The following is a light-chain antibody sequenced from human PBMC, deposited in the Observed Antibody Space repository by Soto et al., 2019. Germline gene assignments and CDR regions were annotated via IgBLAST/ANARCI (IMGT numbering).Light chain of an antibody. J-gene: IGKJ1*01. Sequence: DIQMTQSPASLSASVGDRVTITCRASQSIRSFLNWYQQKPGKAPKLLIYGTSSLQHVVSSRFSGSGSGTEFTLTFSSLQPEDFASYYCQQSHDSPWAFGPGTKVEVK. CDR2: GTS. CDR3: QQSHDSPWA. V-gene: IGKV1-39*01. CDR1: QSIRSF.